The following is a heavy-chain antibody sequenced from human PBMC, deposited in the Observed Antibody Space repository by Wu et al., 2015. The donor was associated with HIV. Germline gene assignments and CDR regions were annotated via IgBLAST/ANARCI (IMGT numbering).Heavy chain of an antibody. D-gene: IGHD5-24*01. CDR2: IIPIYDIT. V-gene: IGHV1-69*18. Sequence: QVQMVQSGAEVKKLGASVKVSCSASGGTFSSHAIGWVRQAPGQGLEWVGRIIPIYDITDYSRKFEDRVTISADESTNTIYMMLSSLKSDDTAVYYCARDRDGSNYGSAFDIWGQGTLVIVSP. J-gene: IGHJ3*02. CDR3: ARDRDGSNYGSAFDI. CDR1: GGTFSSHA.